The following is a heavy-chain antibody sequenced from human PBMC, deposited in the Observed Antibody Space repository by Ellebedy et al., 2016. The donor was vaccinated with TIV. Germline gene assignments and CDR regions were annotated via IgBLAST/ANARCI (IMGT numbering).Heavy chain of an antibody. CDR3: VGSHWFGELGGWFDP. J-gene: IGHJ5*02. Sequence: GESLKISCAASGFTFSSYGMHWVRQAPGKGLEWVSYISSSSSYTKYADSVKGRFTISRDNAKNSLYLQMNSLRAEDTAVYYCVGSHWFGELGGWFDPWGQGTLVTVSS. D-gene: IGHD3-10*01. CDR1: GFTFSSYG. CDR2: ISSSSSYT. V-gene: IGHV3-21*05.